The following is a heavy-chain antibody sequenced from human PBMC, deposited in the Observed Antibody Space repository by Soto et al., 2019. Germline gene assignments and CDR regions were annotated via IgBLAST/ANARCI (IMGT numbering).Heavy chain of an antibody. CDR2: IIPLFGTA. D-gene: IGHD6-19*01. CDR1: GGTFSTYA. V-gene: IGHV1-69*13. J-gene: IGHJ4*02. CDR3: ARPKGSYSSGYYYFDY. Sequence: ASVKVSCKTSGGTFSTYAIYWVRQAPGQGLEWMGAIIPLFGTADYAQKFQGRVTITADESTSTAYMELSSLRSGDTAVYYCARPKGSYSSGYYYFDYWGQGTLVTVSS.